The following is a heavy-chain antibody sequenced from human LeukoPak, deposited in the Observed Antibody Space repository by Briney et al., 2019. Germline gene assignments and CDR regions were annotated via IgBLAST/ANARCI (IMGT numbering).Heavy chain of an antibody. CDR2: IYYSGST. D-gene: IGHD3-10*01. J-gene: IGHJ6*03. V-gene: IGHV4-39*07. CDR1: GGSISSSSYY. Sequence: SETLSLTCTVSGGSISSSSYYWGWIRQPPGKGLEWIGSIYYSGSTYYNPSLKSRVTISVDTSKNQFSLKLSSVTAADTAVYYCARLTMIRGVVAIGYYMDVWGKGTTVTVSS. CDR3: ARLTMIRGVVAIGYYMDV.